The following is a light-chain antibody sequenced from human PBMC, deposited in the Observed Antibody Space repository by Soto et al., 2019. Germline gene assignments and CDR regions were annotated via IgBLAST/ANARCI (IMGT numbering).Light chain of an antibody. Sequence: SSELTQPPSLSVSPGQTASISCSGDKLGSKYACWYQQKPGQSPVLVIYEDKKRPSGIPERFSGSNSGNIATLTISGTQAMDEADYYCQAWDSSTVIFGGGTKLTVL. CDR3: QAWDSSTVI. V-gene: IGLV3-1*01. CDR1: KLGSKY. CDR2: EDK. J-gene: IGLJ2*01.